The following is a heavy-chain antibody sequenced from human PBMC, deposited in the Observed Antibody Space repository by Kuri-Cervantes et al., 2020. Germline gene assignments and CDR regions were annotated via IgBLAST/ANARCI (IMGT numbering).Heavy chain of an antibody. CDR3: ARDRRAAVFDY. CDR2: ISAYNGNT. J-gene: IGHJ4*02. D-gene: IGHD6-13*01. CDR1: GYTFTGYY. V-gene: IGHV1-18*04. Sequence: ASVKVSCKASGYTFTGYYAHWVRQAPGQGLEWMGWISAYNGNTYYAHKAQGRVTMTTDTSTDTAYMELRSLRSDDTAVYYCARDRRAAVFDYWGQGTLVTVSS.